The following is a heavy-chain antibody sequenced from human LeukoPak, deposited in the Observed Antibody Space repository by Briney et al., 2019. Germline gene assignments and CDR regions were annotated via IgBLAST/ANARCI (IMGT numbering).Heavy chain of an antibody. CDR3: AREDGYNAPFDY. V-gene: IGHV3-53*01. Sequence: GGSLRLPCAASGFTVSSYYMSWVRQAPGKGLEWVSVIYSGGVIYYADSVKGRFTISRDNSKNMLYLQMNSLRAEDTAVYYCAREDGYNAPFDYWGQGTLVTVSS. CDR1: GFTVSSYY. CDR2: IYSGGVI. J-gene: IGHJ4*02. D-gene: IGHD5-24*01.